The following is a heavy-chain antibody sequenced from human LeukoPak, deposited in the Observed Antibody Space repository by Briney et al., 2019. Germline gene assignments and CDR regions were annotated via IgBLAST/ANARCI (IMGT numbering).Heavy chain of an antibody. CDR1: GLTVSSNC. CDR2: IYSGGNT. CDR3: AKDGFPGYYSREV. V-gene: IGHV3-53*01. D-gene: IGHD2/OR15-2a*01. J-gene: IGHJ6*03. Sequence: PGGSLRLSCAASGLTVSSNCMSWVRQAPGKGLEGVSFIYSGGNTYYADSVKGRFTISRDNSENTVHLQMNSLRAEYTPMCYCAKDGFPGYYSREVWAKGPRSPSP.